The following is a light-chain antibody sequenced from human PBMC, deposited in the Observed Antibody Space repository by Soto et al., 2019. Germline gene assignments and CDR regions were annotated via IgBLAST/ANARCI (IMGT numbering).Light chain of an antibody. CDR1: QSVSRNY. CDR2: GAS. J-gene: IGKJ4*01. Sequence: EIVLTQSPGTLSLSPGGRATLSCRASQSVSRNYVAWYQQKPGQSPRLLIYGASNRASGIPDRFSGSASGADFTLSIARLEPEDFEMYYCQQYGSTPLTFGGGTKVEIK. V-gene: IGKV3-20*01. CDR3: QQYGSTPLT.